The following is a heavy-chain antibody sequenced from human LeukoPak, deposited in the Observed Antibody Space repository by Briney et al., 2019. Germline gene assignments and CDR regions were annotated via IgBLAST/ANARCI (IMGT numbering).Heavy chain of an antibody. CDR2: INHSGST. D-gene: IGHD2-15*01. CDR1: GGSFSGYY. V-gene: IGHV4-34*01. Sequence: SETLSLTCAVSGGSFSGYYWSWIRQPPGKGLEWIGEINHSGSTNYNPSLKSRVTISVDTSKNQFSLKLSSVAAADTAVYYCARVAGYCSGGSCRTRFDPWGQGTLVTVSS. CDR3: ARVAGYCSGGSCRTRFDP. J-gene: IGHJ5*02.